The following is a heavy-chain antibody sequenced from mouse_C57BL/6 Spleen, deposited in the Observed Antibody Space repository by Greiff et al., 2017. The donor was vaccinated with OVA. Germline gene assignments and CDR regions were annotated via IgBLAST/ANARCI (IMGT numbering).Heavy chain of an antibody. CDR3: ARGGITTVVVDWYFDV. CDR2: ISYSGST. V-gene: IGHV3-1*01. CDR1: GYSITSGYD. J-gene: IGHJ1*03. D-gene: IGHD1-1*01. Sequence: EVKLQESGPGMVKPSQSLSLTCTVTGYSITSGYDWHWIRHFPGNKLEWMGYISYSGSTNYNPSLKSRISITHDTSKNHFFLKLNSVTTEDTATYYCARGGITTVVVDWYFDVWGTGTTVTVSS.